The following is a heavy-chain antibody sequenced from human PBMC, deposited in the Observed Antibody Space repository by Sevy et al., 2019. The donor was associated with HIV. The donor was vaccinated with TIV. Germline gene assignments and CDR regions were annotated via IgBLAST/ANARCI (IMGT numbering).Heavy chain of an antibody. Sequence: ASVKVYCKASGYNLNNYYMYWVRQAPGQGLEWMGLINPSGGSTSYAQKFQGRVTMTRDTSTSTLHMELSSLRSEDTAVYYCARVYYYDYSGPGYWGQGTLVTVSS. V-gene: IGHV1-46*02. D-gene: IGHD3-22*01. CDR1: GYNLNNYY. J-gene: IGHJ4*02. CDR2: INPSGGST. CDR3: ARVYYYDYSGPGY.